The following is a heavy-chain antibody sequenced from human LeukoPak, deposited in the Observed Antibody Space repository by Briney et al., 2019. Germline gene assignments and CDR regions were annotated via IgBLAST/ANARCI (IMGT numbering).Heavy chain of an antibody. J-gene: IGHJ4*02. CDR1: RFTFSIFA. Sequence: GGSLRLSCAASRFTFSIFAMNWVRQAPGKGLEWLSYISSSSSTIYYADSVKGRFTISRDNAKNSLYLQLNSLRPEDTAVYYCARGTMFPYYFDYWGQGTLVTVSS. CDR3: ARGTMFPYYFDY. V-gene: IGHV3-48*01. D-gene: IGHD3-10*02. CDR2: ISSSSSTI.